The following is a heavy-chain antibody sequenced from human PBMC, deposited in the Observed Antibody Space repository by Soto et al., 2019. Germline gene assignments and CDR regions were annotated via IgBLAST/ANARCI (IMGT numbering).Heavy chain of an antibody. CDR2: ISGSGGST. D-gene: IGHD2-2*01. Sequence: GWGLRRAGAASVFTFRSYAMSWVRQAPGKGLEWGSAISGSGGSTYYADSVKGRFTSSRDNSKNTLYLQRNSLRAEDTAVYYCAKALGGDIVVVPAAADYYYGMDVWGQGTTVTVSS. CDR3: AKALGGDIVVVPAAADYYYGMDV. V-gene: IGHV3-23*01. CDR1: VFTFRSYA. J-gene: IGHJ6*02.